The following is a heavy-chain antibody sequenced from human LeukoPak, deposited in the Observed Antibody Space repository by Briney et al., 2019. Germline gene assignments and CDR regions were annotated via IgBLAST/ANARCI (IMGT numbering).Heavy chain of an antibody. CDR2: TRYDATKK. CDR3: ARNGSPEYYDSSGYYYGAFDI. V-gene: IGHV3-30*02. J-gene: IGHJ3*02. Sequence: GESLRLSCAVSGFTFNIYGMHWVRQAPGKGLEWVAFTRYDATKKYYADSVKDRFTISRDDSKNTIYLQMNSLRAEDTAVYYCARNGSPEYYDSSGYYYGAFDIWGQGTMVTVSS. CDR1: GFTFNIYG. D-gene: IGHD3-22*01.